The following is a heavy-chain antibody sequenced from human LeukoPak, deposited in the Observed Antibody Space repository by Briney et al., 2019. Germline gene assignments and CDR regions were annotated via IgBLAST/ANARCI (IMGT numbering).Heavy chain of an antibody. Sequence: ASETLSLTCTVSGGSITSYYWSWIRQPAGKGLEWIGRIYSTGSTNYNPSLKSRVTMSVDTSKNHLSLKLSSVTAADTAVYYCARVLKVGARSQHFDYWGQGTLVTVSS. D-gene: IGHD1-26*01. CDR3: ARVLKVGARSQHFDY. CDR2: IYSTGST. V-gene: IGHV4-4*07. J-gene: IGHJ4*02. CDR1: GGSITSYY.